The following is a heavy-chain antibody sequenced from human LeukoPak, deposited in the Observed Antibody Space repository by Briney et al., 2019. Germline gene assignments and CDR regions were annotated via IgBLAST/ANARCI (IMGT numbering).Heavy chain of an antibody. V-gene: IGHV3-33*01. D-gene: IGHD6-13*01. Sequence: GGSLRLSCAASGFTFSNYGMHWVRQAPGMGLEWVAVIWFDGSYKYYADSVKGRFTISRDNSKNTLYLQMNSLSAEDTAVYYCARGKEQQLYAFDIWGQGTMVTVSS. CDR1: GFTFSNYG. J-gene: IGHJ3*02. CDR2: IWFDGSYK. CDR3: ARGKEQQLYAFDI.